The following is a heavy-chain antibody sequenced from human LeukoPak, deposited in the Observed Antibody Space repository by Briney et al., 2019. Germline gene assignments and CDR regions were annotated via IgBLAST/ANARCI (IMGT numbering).Heavy chain of an antibody. CDR1: GGSISSGSYY. CDR2: VYTSGST. CDR3: ARARPIKYYYDSSGYPTKYFDY. Sequence: SETLSLTCTVSGGSISSGSYYWSWLRQPAGTGLEWVGRVYTSGSTNYNPSLKSRVTISVDTSKNQLSLKLSSVTAADTAVYYCARARPIKYYYDSSGYPTKYFDYWGQGTLVTVSS. J-gene: IGHJ4*02. V-gene: IGHV4-61*02. D-gene: IGHD3-22*01.